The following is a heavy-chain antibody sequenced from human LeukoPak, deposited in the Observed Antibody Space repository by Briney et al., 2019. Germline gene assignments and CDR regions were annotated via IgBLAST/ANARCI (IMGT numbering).Heavy chain of an antibody. D-gene: IGHD1-7*01. CDR1: GGTFSSYA. CDR2: IIPIFGTA. J-gene: IGHJ4*02. Sequence: TVKVSCKASGGTFSSYAISWVRQAPGQGLEWMGGIIPIFGTANYAQKFQGRVTITTDESASTAYMELSSLRSEDTAVYYCASAGYNWNYCFDYWGQGTLVTVSS. V-gene: IGHV1-69*05. CDR3: ASAGYNWNYCFDY.